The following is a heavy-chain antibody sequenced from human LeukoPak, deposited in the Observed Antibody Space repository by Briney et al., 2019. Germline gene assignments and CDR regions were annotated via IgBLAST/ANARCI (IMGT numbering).Heavy chain of an antibody. CDR1: GGSISSYY. CDR3: AREGGLNYYDSSGYSDGLY. Sequence: SETLSLTCTVSGGSISSYYWSWIRQPAGKGLEWIGRIYTSGSTNYNPSLKSRVTMSVDTSKNQFSLKLSSVTAADTAVYYCAREGGLNYYDSSGYSDGLYWGQGTLVTVSS. J-gene: IGHJ4*02. V-gene: IGHV4-4*07. D-gene: IGHD3-22*01. CDR2: IYTSGST.